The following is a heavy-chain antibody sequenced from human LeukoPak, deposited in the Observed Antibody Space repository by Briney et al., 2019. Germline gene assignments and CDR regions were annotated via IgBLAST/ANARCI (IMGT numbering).Heavy chain of an antibody. V-gene: IGHV4-39*01. D-gene: IGHD3-22*01. CDR3: ARHYDSSGYYAYYYYYGMDV. CDR1: GGSISSSSYY. Sequence: PSETLSLTCTVSGGSISSSSYYWGWIRQPPGKGREWIGSIYYSGSTYYNPSLKSRVTISVDTSKNQFSLKLSSVTAADTAVYYCARHYDSSGYYAYYYYYGMDVWGQGTTVTVSS. J-gene: IGHJ6*02. CDR2: IYYSGST.